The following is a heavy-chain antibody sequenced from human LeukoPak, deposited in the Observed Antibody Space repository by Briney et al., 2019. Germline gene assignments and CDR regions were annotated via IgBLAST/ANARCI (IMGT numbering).Heavy chain of an antibody. Sequence: GGSLRLFCAASGFTFGDYYMSWIRQAPGKGLEWVSYISSSGSTIYYADSVKGRFTISRDNAKNSLYLQMNSLRAEDTAVYYCARVAREWELLLDAFDIWGQGTMVTVSS. CDR3: ARVAREWELLLDAFDI. CDR2: ISSSGSTI. D-gene: IGHD1-26*01. CDR1: GFTFGDYY. J-gene: IGHJ3*02. V-gene: IGHV3-11*01.